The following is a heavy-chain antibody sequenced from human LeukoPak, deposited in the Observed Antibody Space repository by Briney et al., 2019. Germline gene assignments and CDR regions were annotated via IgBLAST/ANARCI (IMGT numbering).Heavy chain of an antibody. CDR1: GYTFTDYY. CDR2: INPNDGDT. D-gene: IGHD2-2*01. CDR3: ARANFLYCSSSTCLFDY. V-gene: IGHV1-2*02. J-gene: IGHJ4*02. Sequence: GASVKVSCKASGYTFTDYYMHWVRQAPGQGFEWMVWINPNDGDTNYAQKFQGRVTMTRDTSISTAHMEVSRLRSDDPAVYYCARANFLYCSSSTCLFDYWGQGTLVTVSS.